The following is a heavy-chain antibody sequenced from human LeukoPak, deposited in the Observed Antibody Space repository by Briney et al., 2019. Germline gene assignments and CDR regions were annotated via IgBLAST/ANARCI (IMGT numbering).Heavy chain of an antibody. J-gene: IGHJ4*02. Sequence: WGTLTLSCAASGFTFSTFAMIWVRQPPGQGLEWVSSIYPSGGEIHYADSVRGRFNISRDHSKSTLSLQMNSLRAEETAIYYCATYRQVLLPFESWGQGTLVTVSS. CDR3: ATYRQVLLPFES. V-gene: IGHV3-23*01. CDR2: IYPSGGEI. CDR1: GFTFSTFA. D-gene: IGHD2-8*02.